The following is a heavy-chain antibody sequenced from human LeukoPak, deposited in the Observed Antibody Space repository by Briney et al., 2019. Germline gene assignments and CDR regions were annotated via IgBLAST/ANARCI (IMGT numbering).Heavy chain of an antibody. V-gene: IGHV1-2*06. CDR3: ARDRGAGAWGDFDY. J-gene: IGHJ4*02. CDR2: INPNSGGT. Sequence: ASVKVSFKASGYTFTGYYMHWVRQAPGQGLEWMGRINPNSGGTNYAQKFQGRVTMTRDTSISTAYMELSRLRSDDTAVYYCARDRGAGAWGDFDYWGQGTLVTVSS. CDR1: GYTFTGYY. D-gene: IGHD1-26*01.